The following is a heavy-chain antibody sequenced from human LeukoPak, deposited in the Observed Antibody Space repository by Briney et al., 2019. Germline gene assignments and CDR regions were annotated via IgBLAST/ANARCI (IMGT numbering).Heavy chain of an antibody. CDR1: RGSISSGDYY. Sequence: SQTLSLTCTVSRGSISSGDYYWRWIRQPPGKGLEWIGYIYYSGSTYYNPSLTSRVTISVDTSKNLFSLKLSSVTAADTAVYYCARIPVADPFDYWGQGTLVTVSS. V-gene: IGHV4-30-4*01. CDR3: ARIPVADPFDY. D-gene: IGHD6-19*01. J-gene: IGHJ4*02. CDR2: IYYSGST.